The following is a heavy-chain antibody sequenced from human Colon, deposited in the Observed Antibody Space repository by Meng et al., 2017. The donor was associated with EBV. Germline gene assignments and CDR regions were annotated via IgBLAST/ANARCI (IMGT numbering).Heavy chain of an antibody. CDR1: GDSISSGDYS. CDR3: ARGPYCGGDCYWFDP. J-gene: IGHJ5*02. Sequence: QLPLQESDSGLVQPSQSLSLTCAVSGDSISSGDYSWSWIRQPPGQGLEWIGYIYHGGTTHNTSLKSRVTISVDNSKNQFSLRLTSVTAADTAVYYCARGPYCGGDCYWFDPWGQGTLVTVSS. D-gene: IGHD2-21*02. V-gene: IGHV4-30-2*01. CDR2: IYHGGTT.